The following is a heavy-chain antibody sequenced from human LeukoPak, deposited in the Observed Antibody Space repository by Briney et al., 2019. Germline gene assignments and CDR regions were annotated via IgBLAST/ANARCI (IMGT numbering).Heavy chain of an antibody. J-gene: IGHJ4*02. D-gene: IGHD2-21*02. CDR2: IYPGDSDT. V-gene: IGHV5-51*01. CDR3: ARSGRGDYGGSLDY. CDR1: GYSFTSYW. Sequence: GESLKISCKGFGYSFTSYWIGWVRQIPGKGLEWMGIIYPGDSDTRYSPSFQGQVTMSADKSISTAYLQWSSMKAADTAMYYCARSGRGDYGGSLDYWGQGTLVTVSS.